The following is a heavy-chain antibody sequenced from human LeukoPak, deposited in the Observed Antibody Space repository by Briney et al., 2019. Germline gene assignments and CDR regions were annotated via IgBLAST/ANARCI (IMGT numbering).Heavy chain of an antibody. D-gene: IGHD5-24*01. Sequence: PGGSLRLSCAASGFTFSSYAMSWVRQAPGKGLEWVSAISGSGGSTYYADSVKGRFTISRDNAKNSLYLQMNSLRAEDTALYHCARESSGYNDAFDIWGQGTMVTVSS. V-gene: IGHV3-23*01. J-gene: IGHJ3*02. CDR1: GFTFSSYA. CDR2: ISGSGGST. CDR3: ARESSGYNDAFDI.